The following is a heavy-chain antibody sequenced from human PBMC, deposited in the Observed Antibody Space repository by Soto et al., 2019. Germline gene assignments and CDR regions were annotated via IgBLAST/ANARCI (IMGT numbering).Heavy chain of an antibody. J-gene: IGHJ6*02. D-gene: IGHD2-15*01. Sequence: GGSLRLSCAASGFTFSDYYMSWIRQAPGKGLEWVSYISSSGSTIYYADSVKGRFTISRDNAKNSLYLQMNSLRAEDTAVYYCARDISIVVSRGGDYYYGMDVWGQGTTVTVSS. CDR2: ISSSGSTI. V-gene: IGHV3-11*01. CDR1: GFTFSDYY. CDR3: ARDISIVVSRGGDYYYGMDV.